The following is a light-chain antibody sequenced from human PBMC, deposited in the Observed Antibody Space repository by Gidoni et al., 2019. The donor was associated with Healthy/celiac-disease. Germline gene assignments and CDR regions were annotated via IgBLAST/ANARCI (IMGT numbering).Light chain of an antibody. V-gene: IGKV1-33*01. CDR1: QDISNY. Sequence: DIQMTQSPSSLSASVGDRVTITCQASQDISNYLNWYQQKQGKAPKLLIYDASNLETGVPSRFSGSGSGTDFTFTISLLQPEDIATYYFQQYDNLPLPFGGGTQVEIK. J-gene: IGKJ4*01. CDR3: QQYDNLPLP. CDR2: DAS.